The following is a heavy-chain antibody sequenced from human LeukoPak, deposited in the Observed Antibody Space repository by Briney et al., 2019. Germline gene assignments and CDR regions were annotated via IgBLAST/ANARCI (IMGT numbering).Heavy chain of an antibody. CDR1: GFTFSSYA. J-gene: IGHJ4*02. CDR2: ISGSGGST. Sequence: SGGSLRLSCVASGFTFSSYAMSWVRQAPGKGLEWVSAISGSGGSTYYADSVKGRFTISRDNSKNTLYLQMNSLRAEDTAVYYCAKGNHQLRYFDWSPGAVDYWGQGTLVTVSS. CDR3: AKGNHQLRYFDWSPGAVDY. V-gene: IGHV3-23*01. D-gene: IGHD3-9*01.